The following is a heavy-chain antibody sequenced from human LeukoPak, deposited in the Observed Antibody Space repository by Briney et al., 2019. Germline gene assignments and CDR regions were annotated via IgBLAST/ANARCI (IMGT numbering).Heavy chain of an antibody. CDR3: AKTDTPWYYFDY. J-gene: IGHJ4*02. D-gene: IGHD2-8*01. V-gene: IGHV3-23*01. CDR1: GFTFSSYG. CDR2: ISGSGGST. Sequence: GGSLRLSCAASGFTFSSYGLHWVRQAPGKGLEWVSAISGSGGSTYYADSVKGRFTISRDNSKNTLYLQMNSLRAEDTAVYYCAKTDTPWYYFDYWGQGTLVTVSS.